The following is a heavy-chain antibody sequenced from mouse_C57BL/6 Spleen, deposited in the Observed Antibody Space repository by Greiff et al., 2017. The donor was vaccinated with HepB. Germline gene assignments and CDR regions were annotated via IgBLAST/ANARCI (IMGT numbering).Heavy chain of an antibody. D-gene: IGHD6-1*01. CDR3: AREVNRGPYAMDY. V-gene: IGHV1-54*01. J-gene: IGHJ4*01. Sequence: VQLQQSGAELVRPGTSVKVSCKASGYAFTNYLIEWVKQRPGQGLEWIGVINPGSGGTNYNEKFKGKATLTADKSSSTAYMQLSSLTSEDSAVYFCAREVNRGPYAMDYWGQGTSVTVSS. CDR2: INPGSGGT. CDR1: GYAFTNYL.